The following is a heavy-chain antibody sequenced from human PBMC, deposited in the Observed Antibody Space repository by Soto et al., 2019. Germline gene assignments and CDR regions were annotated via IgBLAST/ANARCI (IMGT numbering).Heavy chain of an antibody. D-gene: IGHD6-6*01. Sequence: ASVKVSCKAPGYTFNNYYMHWVRQAPGQGLEWMGVINPTGARAIPAHKLHDRLTMTRDTPTSTVYMELSSLRPEDTAVYYCARGGNSSFSWFDNWGQGSLVTVSS. J-gene: IGHJ5*02. CDR1: GYTFNNYY. CDR3: ARGGNSSFSWFDN. CDR2: INPTGARA. V-gene: IGHV1-46*02.